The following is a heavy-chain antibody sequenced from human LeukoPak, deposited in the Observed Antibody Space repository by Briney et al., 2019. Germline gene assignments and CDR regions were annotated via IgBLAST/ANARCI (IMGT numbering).Heavy chain of an antibody. J-gene: IGHJ3*02. CDR3: ARGVATRIGGAFDI. V-gene: IGHV4-34*01. CDR1: GGSFSGYY. D-gene: IGHD2-15*01. Sequence: SETLSLTCAVYGGSFSGYYWSWIRQPPGKGLEWIGEINHSGSTNYNPSLKSRVTISVDTSKNQFSLKLSSVTAADTAVYYCARGVATRIGGAFDIWGQGTMVTVSS. CDR2: INHSGST.